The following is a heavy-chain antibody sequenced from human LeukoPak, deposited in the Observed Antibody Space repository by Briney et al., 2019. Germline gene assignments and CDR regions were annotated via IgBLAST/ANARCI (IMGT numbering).Heavy chain of an antibody. D-gene: IGHD3-10*01. CDR2: IYHSGST. CDR1: GGSIISRNW. J-gene: IGHJ4*02. V-gene: IGHV4-4*02. Sequence: SETLSLTCAISGGSIISRNWWSWVRQPPGKGLEWIGEIYHSGSTNYNPSLKSRVTILVDTSKNQFSLKLSSVTAADTAVYYCARRYGSGSSGTFDYWGQGTLVTVSS. CDR3: ARRYGSGSSGTFDY.